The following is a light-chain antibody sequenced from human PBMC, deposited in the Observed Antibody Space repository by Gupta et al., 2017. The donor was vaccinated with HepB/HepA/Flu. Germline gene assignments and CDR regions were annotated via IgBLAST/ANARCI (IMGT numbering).Light chain of an antibody. V-gene: IGKV1-16*02. CDR3: QQYQSYPRR. J-gene: IGKJ1*01. CDR1: RGIKNY. CDR2: DES. Sequence: DIQMTQVPSSLSASVGDRVTITCRASRGIKNYSGLLQQQSGKAPKTLISDESGLQRGVPSKFSGSRSGANYPLTISSIQPEECVTYYCQQYQSYPRRFGQWTRVEIK.